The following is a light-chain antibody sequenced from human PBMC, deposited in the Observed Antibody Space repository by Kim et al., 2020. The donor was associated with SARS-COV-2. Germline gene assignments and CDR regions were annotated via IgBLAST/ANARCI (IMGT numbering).Light chain of an antibody. J-gene: IGLJ3*02. Sequence: GQRVTISCSEASSNCGTNSGHWYQQLPGAAPKRLIYKDLQRPSGVPDRFSGSNTGTSASLAISGLQSEDGADYYCATWDDSLSGPVFGGGTQLTVL. CDR2: KDL. CDR1: SSNCGTNS. CDR3: ATWDDSLSGPV. V-gene: IGLV1-47*01.